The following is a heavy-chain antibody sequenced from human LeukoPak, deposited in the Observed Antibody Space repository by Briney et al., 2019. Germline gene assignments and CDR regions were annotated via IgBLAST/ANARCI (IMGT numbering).Heavy chain of an antibody. CDR3: ARVATGSYDWFDP. J-gene: IGHJ5*02. V-gene: IGHV3-7*01. CDR1: GFTFSSYW. CDR2: IKQDGSEK. Sequence: GGSLRLPCAASGFTFSSYWMSWVRQAPGKGLEWVANIKQDGSEKYYVDSVEGRFTISRDNAKNSLYLQMNSLRAEDTAVYFCARVATGSYDWFDPWGQGTLVTVSS. D-gene: IGHD3-10*01.